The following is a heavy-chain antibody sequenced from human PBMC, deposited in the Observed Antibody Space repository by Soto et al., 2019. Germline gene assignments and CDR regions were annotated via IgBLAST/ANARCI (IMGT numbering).Heavy chain of an antibody. V-gene: IGHV3-30*01. CDR1: GFTFSSYA. Sequence: PGGSLRLSCAASGFTFSSYAMHWVRQAPCKGLEWVAVISYDGINKYYADSVKGRFTISRDNSKNTLYLQMNTLRDEDTAVYYCARELLYGDYVHYYYVMEVWGEVTTLTVS. D-gene: IGHD4-17*01. J-gene: IGHJ6*02. CDR3: ARELLYGDYVHYYYVMEV. CDR2: ISYDGINK.